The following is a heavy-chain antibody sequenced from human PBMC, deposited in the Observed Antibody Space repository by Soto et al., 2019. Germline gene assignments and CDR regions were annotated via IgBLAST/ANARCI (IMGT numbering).Heavy chain of an antibody. CDR3: ARHVYIVATFDY. CDR1: GGSISSYY. Sequence: SSETLSLTCTVSGGSISSYYWSWIRQPPGKGLEWIGYIYYSGSTNYNPSLKSRVTISVDTSKNQFSLKLSSVTAADTAVYYCARHVYIVATFDYWGQGTLVTVSS. D-gene: IGHD5-12*01. J-gene: IGHJ4*02. V-gene: IGHV4-59*08. CDR2: IYYSGST.